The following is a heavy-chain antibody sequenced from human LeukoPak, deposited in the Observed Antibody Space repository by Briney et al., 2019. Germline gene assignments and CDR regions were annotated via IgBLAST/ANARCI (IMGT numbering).Heavy chain of an antibody. CDR2: IRHSGTT. Sequence: KPSETLSLTCTVSGYFIGSGYYWGWIRQPPGKGLEWIGTIRHSGTTYYNPSPKSRVTISIDSSKNQFSLKLTSVTAADTAVVYCARAEGEIYYRSGSNNWFDPWGQGTLVTVSS. J-gene: IGHJ5*02. CDR3: ARAEGEIYYRSGSNNWFDP. V-gene: IGHV4-38-2*02. CDR1: GYFIGSGYY. D-gene: IGHD3-10*01.